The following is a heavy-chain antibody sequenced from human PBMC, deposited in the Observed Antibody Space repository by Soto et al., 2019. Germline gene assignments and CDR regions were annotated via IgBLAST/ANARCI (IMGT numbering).Heavy chain of an antibody. J-gene: IGHJ4*02. CDR1: GFSISSGGYY. D-gene: IGHD3-10*01. V-gene: IGHV4-31*03. CDR3: ARAYYYGSGSYYNPSFFDY. Sequence: SETLSLTCTVSGFSISSGGYYWSWIRQHPGKGLEWIGYIYYSGSTYYNPSLKSRVTISVDTSKNQFSLKLSSVTAADTAVYYCARAYYYGSGSYYNPSFFDYWGQGTLVTVSS. CDR2: IYYSGST.